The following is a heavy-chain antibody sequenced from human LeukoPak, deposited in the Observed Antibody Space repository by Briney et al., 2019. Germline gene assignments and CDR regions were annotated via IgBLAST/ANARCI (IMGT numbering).Heavy chain of an antibody. J-gene: IGHJ4*02. CDR2: IYHSGST. Sequence: PSETLSLTCAVSGGSISSSNWWSWVRQPPGKGLEWIGEIYHSGSTNYSPSLKSRVTISVDKSKNQFSLKLSSVTSADTAVYYCARDFYGSGSYYSHWGQGTLVTVSS. CDR3: ARDFYGSGSYYSH. V-gene: IGHV4-4*02. CDR1: GGSISSSNW. D-gene: IGHD3-10*01.